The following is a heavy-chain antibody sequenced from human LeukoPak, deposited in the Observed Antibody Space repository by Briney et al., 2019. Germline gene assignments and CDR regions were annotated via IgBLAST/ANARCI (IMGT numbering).Heavy chain of an antibody. V-gene: IGHV3-43*01. CDR3: AKTYRPYYYYYMDV. Sequence: PGGSLRLSCAASGFTFDDYTMHWVRQAPGKGLEWVSLISWDGGSTYYADSVKGRFTISRDNSKNSLYLQMNSLRTEDTASYYCAKTYRPYYYYYMDVWGKGTTVTISS. J-gene: IGHJ6*03. CDR1: GFTFDDYT. CDR2: ISWDGGST. D-gene: IGHD3-16*02.